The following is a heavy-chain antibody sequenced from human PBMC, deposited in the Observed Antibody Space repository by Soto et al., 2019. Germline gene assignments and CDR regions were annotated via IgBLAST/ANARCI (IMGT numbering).Heavy chain of an antibody. V-gene: IGHV4-4*02. CDR3: ARLTVTTSSNWFDP. Sequence: SETLSLTCAVSSGSISSSNWWSWVRQPPGKGLEWIGEIYHSGSTNYNPSLKSRVTISVDKSKNQLSLKLSSVTAADTAVYYCARLTVTTSSNWFDPWGQGTLVTVSS. CDR2: IYHSGST. J-gene: IGHJ5*02. CDR1: SGSISSSNW. D-gene: IGHD4-4*01.